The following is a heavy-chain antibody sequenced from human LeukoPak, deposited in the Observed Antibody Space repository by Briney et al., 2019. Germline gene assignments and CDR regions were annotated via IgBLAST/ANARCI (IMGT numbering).Heavy chain of an antibody. J-gene: IGHJ3*02. V-gene: IGHV4-59*01. CDR3: ASLAWYLQPHADAFDI. D-gene: IGHD2-15*01. CDR1: GFTFSDDY. Sequence: GSLRLSCAASGFTFSDDYMSWIREPPGKGLEWIAYIHYSGSTNYNPSLKSRVTMSIDTSKNQFSLTLTSVTAADTAVYYCASLAWYLQPHADAFDIWGQGTMVTVSS. CDR2: IHYSGST.